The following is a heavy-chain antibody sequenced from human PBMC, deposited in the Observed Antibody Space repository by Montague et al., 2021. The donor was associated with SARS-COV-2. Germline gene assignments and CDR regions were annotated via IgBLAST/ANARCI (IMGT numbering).Heavy chain of an antibody. D-gene: IGHD3-16*02. V-gene: IGHV4-39*07. CDR1: GGSISSSSYY. CDR3: ARALIMITFGGVIAHWFDP. CDR2: IYYSGST. Sequence: SETRSLTCTVSGGSISSSSYYWGWIRQPPGKGLEWIGSIYYSGSTYYNPSLKSRVTLSVDTSKNQFSLKLSSVTAADTAVYYCARALIMITFGGVIAHWFDPW. J-gene: IGHJ5*02.